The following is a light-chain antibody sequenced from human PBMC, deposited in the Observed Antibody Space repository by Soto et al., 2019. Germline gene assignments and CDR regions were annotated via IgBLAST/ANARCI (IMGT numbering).Light chain of an antibody. CDR3: CSYGGSYTWV. J-gene: IGLJ3*02. CDR2: DVS. CDR1: SGDVGGYNF. Sequence: QSVLTQPRSVSGSPGQSVTISCTGASGDVGGYNFVSWYQQHPGKARTLMIFDVSQRPSGVPDRFSGSKSGNTASLTISGLQAEDEADYNCCSYGGSYTWVFGGGTKLTVL. V-gene: IGLV2-11*01.